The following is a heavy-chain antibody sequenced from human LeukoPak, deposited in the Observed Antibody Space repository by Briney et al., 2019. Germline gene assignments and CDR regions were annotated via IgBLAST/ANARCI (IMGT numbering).Heavy chain of an antibody. CDR1: GYTFTSYG. CDR2: ISAYNGNT. Sequence: GASVKVSCKASGYTFTSYGISWVRQAPGQGLEWMGWISAYNGNTNYAQKLQGRVTMTTDTSTSTTYMELRSLRSDDTAVYCCARVNSALTYYYGMDVWGKGTTVTVSS. V-gene: IGHV1-18*04. J-gene: IGHJ6*04. D-gene: IGHD3-9*01. CDR3: ARVNSALTYYYGMDV.